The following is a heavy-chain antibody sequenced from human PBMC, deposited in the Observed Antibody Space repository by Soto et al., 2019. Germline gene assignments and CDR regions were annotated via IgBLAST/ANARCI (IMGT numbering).Heavy chain of an antibody. CDR1: GFTFSSYA. V-gene: IGHV3-23*01. CDR3: AKANSGIYSGFEC. D-gene: IGHD1-26*01. CDR2: ISGSGGSI. J-gene: IGHJ4*02. Sequence: PGGSLRLSCAASGFTFSSYAMTWVRQAPGKGLEWVSVISGSGGSIYYADSVKGRFTISRDNSKNTLYLQMNSLRVEDTAVSYCAKANSGIYSGFECWGQGNLVTV.